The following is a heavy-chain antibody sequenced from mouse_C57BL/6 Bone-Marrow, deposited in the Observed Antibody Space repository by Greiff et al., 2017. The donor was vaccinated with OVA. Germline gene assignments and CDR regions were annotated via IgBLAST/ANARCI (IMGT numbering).Heavy chain of an antibody. Sequence: QVQLQQSGAELVRPGASVTLSCKASGYTFTDYEMHWVKQTPVHGLEWIGAIDPETGGTAYNQKFKGKAILTADKSSRTAYMELRSLTSEDSAVYYCTRRGLITTVVARYYFDYWGQGTTLTVSS. CDR3: TRRGLITTVVARYYFDY. V-gene: IGHV1-15*01. J-gene: IGHJ2*01. D-gene: IGHD1-1*01. CDR1: GYTFTDYE. CDR2: IDPETGGT.